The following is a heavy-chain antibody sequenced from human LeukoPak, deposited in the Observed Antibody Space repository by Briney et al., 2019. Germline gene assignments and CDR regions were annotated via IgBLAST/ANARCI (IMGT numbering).Heavy chain of an antibody. V-gene: IGHV3-74*01. D-gene: IGHD3-10*01. J-gene: IGHJ4*02. CDR1: GFTLENYA. CDR3: GRGMRDYYGLDY. CDR2: TNSDGSTT. Sequence: GGSLRLSCGASGFTLENYAINWVRQAPGKGLVWVSHTNSDGSTTDYADSVRGRFTISRDNAKNTLFLQMNSLTVEDTAVYYCGRGMRDYYGLDYWGQGILVTVSS.